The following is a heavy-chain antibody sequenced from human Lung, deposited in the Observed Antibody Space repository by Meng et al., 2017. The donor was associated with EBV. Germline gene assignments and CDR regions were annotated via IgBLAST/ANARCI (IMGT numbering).Heavy chain of an antibody. J-gene: IGHJ4*02. D-gene: IGHD1-1*01. V-gene: IGHV4-4*02. CDR2: VYHRGDT. Sequence: QVQLQESGPGLVKPSGSLSLSCTVSGDSISSDIWWSWGRQPPGKGLEWIGKVYHRGDTNYNPSLKSRVVISVDRSKNQFSLNLSSVTAADTAVYYCGRDQGRQLINHWGQGTLVTVSS. CDR1: GDSISSDIW. CDR3: GRDQGRQLINH.